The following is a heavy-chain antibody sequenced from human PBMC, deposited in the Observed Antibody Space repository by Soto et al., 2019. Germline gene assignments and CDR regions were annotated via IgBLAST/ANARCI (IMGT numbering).Heavy chain of an antibody. CDR1: GYTFTSYA. V-gene: IGHV1-3*01. Sequence: QVQLVQSGAEVKKPGASVKVSCKASGYTFTSYAMHWVRQAPGQRLEWMGWINAGNGNTKYSQKFQGRVTITRDTSASTADMELSSLRSEDTAVYYCAREWLGTAMVQTRYYYYGMDVWGQGTTVTVSS. J-gene: IGHJ6*02. CDR3: AREWLGTAMVQTRYYYYGMDV. CDR2: INAGNGNT. D-gene: IGHD5-18*01.